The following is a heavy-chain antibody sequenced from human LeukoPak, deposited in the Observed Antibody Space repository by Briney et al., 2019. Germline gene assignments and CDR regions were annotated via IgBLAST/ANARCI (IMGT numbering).Heavy chain of an antibody. Sequence: KTGGSLRLSCAASGFTFSSYSMNWVRQAPGKGLEWVSSISSSSSYIYYADSVKGRFTISRDNAKNSLYLQMNSLRAEDTAVYYCARDGESDIVVVPAATRLPYYMDVWGKGTTVTVSS. D-gene: IGHD2-2*01. CDR3: ARDGESDIVVVPAATRLPYYMDV. J-gene: IGHJ6*03. CDR1: GFTFSSYS. V-gene: IGHV3-21*01. CDR2: ISSSSSYI.